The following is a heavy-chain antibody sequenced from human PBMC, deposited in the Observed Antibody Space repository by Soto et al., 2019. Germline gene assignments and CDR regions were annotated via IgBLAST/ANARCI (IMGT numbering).Heavy chain of an antibody. Sequence: SETLSLTCFVSGGSVSSTYYYWSWIRQPPGKGLEWIGYIYYSGRTDYKSSLKSRVTISLDPSKNQVSLKFNSVTAADTAVYYCARGGYSGRLYYFDYWGLGTLVTVSS. J-gene: IGHJ4*02. CDR2: IYYSGRT. V-gene: IGHV4-61*01. CDR3: ARGGYSGRLYYFDY. CDR1: GGSVSSTYYY. D-gene: IGHD2-15*01.